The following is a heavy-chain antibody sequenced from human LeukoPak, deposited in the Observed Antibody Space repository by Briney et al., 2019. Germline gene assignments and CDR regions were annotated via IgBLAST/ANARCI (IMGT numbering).Heavy chain of an antibody. J-gene: IGHJ4*02. CDR1: GFTVSSNY. CDR3: ARGKEGVDY. V-gene: IGHV3-53*01. D-gene: IGHD3-16*01. Sequence: PGGSLRLSCAASGFTVSSNYMNWVRQAPRKGLEWVSVIYGGGNTYYADSVKGRFTISRDNSKDTLYLQMNSLRAEDTAVYYCARGKEGVDYWGQGTLVTVSS. CDR2: IYGGGNT.